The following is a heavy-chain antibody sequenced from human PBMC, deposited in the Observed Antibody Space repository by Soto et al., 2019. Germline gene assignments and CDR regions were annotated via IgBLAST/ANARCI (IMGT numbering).Heavy chain of an antibody. CDR3: AKRRGAGGHFDY. CDR1: GFTFSSYA. J-gene: IGHJ4*02. D-gene: IGHD2-15*01. CDR2: VSIGGST. Sequence: PGGSLRLSCAASGFTFSSYAMGWDRQGPGKGLEWVAVVSIGGSTHYADSVRGRFTISRDNSKNTLSLQMNSLTAEDPAVYFCAKRRGAGGHFDYRGQGALVTVSS. V-gene: IGHV3-23*01.